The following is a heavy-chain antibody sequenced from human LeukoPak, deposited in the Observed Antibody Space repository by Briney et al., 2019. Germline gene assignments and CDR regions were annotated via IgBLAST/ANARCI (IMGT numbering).Heavy chain of an antibody. CDR3: ARLVSTTGYFDS. Sequence: SETLSLTCGVSAYSVNSAYYWGWIRQPPGKGLEWIGTVYHSGTTYYNPSLKNRVTISVDTSKNQFSLKLTSVTAADTAVYYCARLVSTTGYFDSWGQGTLVTVSS. V-gene: IGHV4-38-2*01. CDR1: AYSVNSAYY. CDR2: VYHSGTT. J-gene: IGHJ4*02. D-gene: IGHD1-1*01.